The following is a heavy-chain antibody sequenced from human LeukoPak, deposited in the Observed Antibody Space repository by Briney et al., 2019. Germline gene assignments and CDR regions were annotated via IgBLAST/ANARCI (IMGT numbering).Heavy chain of an antibody. CDR1: GFTFSSYS. D-gene: IGHD6-19*01. CDR3: ARDPLAVAGQYFDY. CDR2: ISSSSSYI. Sequence: GGSLRLSCAASGFTFSSYSMNWVRQAPGKGLEWVSSISSSSSYIYCADSVKGRFTISRDNAKNSLYLQMNSPRAEDTAVYYCARDPLAVAGQYFDYWGQGTLVTVSS. J-gene: IGHJ4*02. V-gene: IGHV3-21*01.